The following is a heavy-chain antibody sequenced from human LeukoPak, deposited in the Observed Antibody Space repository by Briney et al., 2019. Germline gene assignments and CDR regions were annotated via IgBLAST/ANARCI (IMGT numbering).Heavy chain of an antibody. V-gene: IGHV1-2*06. CDR3: ARGDGYINYYYYMDV. CDR1: GYIFTGYY. J-gene: IGHJ6*03. Sequence: ASVKVSCKASGYIFTGYYMHWVRQAPGQGLEWMGRINPNSGGTNYAQKFQGRVTMTRDTSISTAYMELSRLRSDDTAVYYCARGDGYINYYYYMDVWGKGTTVTVSS. CDR2: INPNSGGT. D-gene: IGHD1-1*01.